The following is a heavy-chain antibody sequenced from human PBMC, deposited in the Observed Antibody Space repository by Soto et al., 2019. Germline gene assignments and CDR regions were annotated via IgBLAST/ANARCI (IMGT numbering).Heavy chain of an antibody. J-gene: IGHJ5*02. V-gene: IGHV4-39*01. D-gene: IGHD2-15*01. CDR2: IYYSGSA. Sequence: PSETLSLICTVSGGSISSVSYYWGWIRQTPGKGQEWIGSIYYSGSAYYSPSLKSRVTMSVDTSKNQLSLKLSSVTAADTAVYYCARQLVVVVDATLVWFDPWGPGTLVTAPQ. CDR1: GGSISSVSYY. CDR3: ARQLVVVVDATLVWFDP.